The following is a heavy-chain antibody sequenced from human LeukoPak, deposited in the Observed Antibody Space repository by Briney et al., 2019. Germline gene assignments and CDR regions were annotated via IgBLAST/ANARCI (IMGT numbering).Heavy chain of an antibody. D-gene: IGHD2-15*01. CDR1: GDTFSTYA. CDR3: ATLCCGSYYMDV. J-gene: IGHJ6*03. CDR2: IIPIFATS. Sequence: ASVKVSCKASGDTFSTYAISWVRQAPGQGLEWMGGIIPIFATSNYAQKFQGRVTITADKSTSTAYMELSSLRSEDTAVYYCATLCCGSYYMDVWGKGTTVTVSS. V-gene: IGHV1-69*06.